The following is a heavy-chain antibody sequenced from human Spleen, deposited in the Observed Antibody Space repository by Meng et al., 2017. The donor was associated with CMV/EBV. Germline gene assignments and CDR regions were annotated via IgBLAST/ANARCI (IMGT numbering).Heavy chain of an antibody. D-gene: IGHD2-8*02. Sequence: QVQLQQWGAGLLKPSGTPSPACGCNGGSLSGAYWNWIRQPPGKGLEWIGEIIHGGSPSYNPSLKSRVTISIDTSKNQLSLMLSSVTAADTAVYYCARRPTGIDYWGQGTLVTVSS. CDR3: ARRPTGIDY. V-gene: IGHV4-34*12. J-gene: IGHJ4*02. CDR2: IIHGGSP. CDR1: GGSLSGAY.